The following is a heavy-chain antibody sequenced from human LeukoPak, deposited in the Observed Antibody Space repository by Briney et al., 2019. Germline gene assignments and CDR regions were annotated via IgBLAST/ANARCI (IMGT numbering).Heavy chain of an antibody. CDR1: GFTFSSYG. D-gene: IGHD2-2*02. J-gene: IGHJ3*02. V-gene: IGHV3-30*03. CDR2: ISYDGSNK. Sequence: GGSLRLSCAASGFTFSSYGMHWVRQAPGKGLEWVAVISYDGSNKYYADSVKGRFTISRDNSKNTLYLQMNSLRAEDTALYHCARAAERYCSSTSCYIDAFDIWGQGTMVTVSS. CDR3: ARAAERYCSSTSCYIDAFDI.